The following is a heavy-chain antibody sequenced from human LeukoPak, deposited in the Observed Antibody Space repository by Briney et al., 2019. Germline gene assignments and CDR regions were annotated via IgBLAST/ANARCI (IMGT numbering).Heavy chain of an antibody. Sequence: GGSLRLSCSASGFTFSNYAMHWVRQAPGKGLEYVSAISSHGGRTYYADSVKGRFTISRDNSKNTLYLQMSSLRAEDTAVYYCVVTIYSGYDFDYWGQGTLVTVSS. CDR1: GFTFSNYA. CDR2: ISSHGGRT. D-gene: IGHD5-12*01. V-gene: IGHV3-64D*09. J-gene: IGHJ4*02. CDR3: VVTIYSGYDFDY.